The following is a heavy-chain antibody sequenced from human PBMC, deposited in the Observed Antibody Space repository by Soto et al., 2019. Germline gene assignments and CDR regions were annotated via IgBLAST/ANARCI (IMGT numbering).Heavy chain of an antibody. J-gene: IGHJ5*02. V-gene: IGHV4-31*03. CDR1: GGSISSGGYY. D-gene: IGHD1-26*01. Sequence: QVQLQESGPGLVKPSQTLSLTCTVSGGSISSGGYYWSWIRQHPGKGLEWIGYIYYSGSTYYNPSLKSRVTRSVDTSKNQFSLKLSSVTAADTAVYDCARAKGGGVDNWFDPWGQGTLVTVSS. CDR2: IYYSGST. CDR3: ARAKGGGVDNWFDP.